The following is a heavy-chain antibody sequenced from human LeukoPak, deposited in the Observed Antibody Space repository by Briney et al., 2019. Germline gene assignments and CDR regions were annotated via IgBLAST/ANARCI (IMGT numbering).Heavy chain of an antibody. CDR1: GFTVSSNY. J-gene: IGHJ4*02. CDR2: IYTDGRT. D-gene: IGHD6-13*01. V-gene: IGHV3-66*04. Sequence: GGSLRLSCAASGFTVSSNYMGWVRQAPGKGLEWVSVIYTDGRTYSAVSMKGRFTLSRDNSKNTLYLQMSSLRAEDTAVYYCARRRAASWSFDSWGQGTLVTVSS. CDR3: ARRRAASWSFDS.